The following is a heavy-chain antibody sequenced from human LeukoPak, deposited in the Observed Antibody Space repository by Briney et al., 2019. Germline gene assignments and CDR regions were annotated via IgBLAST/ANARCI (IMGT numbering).Heavy chain of an antibody. J-gene: IGHJ5*02. V-gene: IGHV1-58*02. Sequence: SVKVSCKASGFTFTSSAMQWVRQARGQRLEWIGWIVVGSGNTNYAQKFQGRVTITADKSTSTAYMELSSLRSEDTAVYYCARSNCGGDCGWFDPWGQGTLVTVSS. CDR2: IVVGSGNT. CDR3: ARSNCGGDCGWFDP. D-gene: IGHD2-21*02. CDR1: GFTFTSSA.